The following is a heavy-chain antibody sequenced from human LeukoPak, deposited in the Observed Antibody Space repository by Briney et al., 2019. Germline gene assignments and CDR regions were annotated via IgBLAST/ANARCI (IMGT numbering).Heavy chain of an antibody. V-gene: IGHV4-59*08. CDR2: IYYSGST. J-gene: IGHJ2*01. D-gene: IGHD3-22*01. CDR1: GGSISSYY. CDR3: ARLQRDSTGYWYFDL. Sequence: SETLSLTCTVSGGSISSYYWSWIRQPPGKGLEWIGYIYYSGSTNYNPSLKSRVAISVDTSQNQFSLKLSSMTAADTAVYYCARLQRDSTGYWYFDLWGHGTLVTVSS.